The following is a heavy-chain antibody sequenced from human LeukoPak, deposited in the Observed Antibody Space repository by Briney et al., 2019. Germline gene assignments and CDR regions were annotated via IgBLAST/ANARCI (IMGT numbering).Heavy chain of an antibody. J-gene: IGHJ1*01. CDR3: ARAPTEIGGYYPEYFRH. D-gene: IGHD3-22*01. Sequence: GGSLRLSCAASGFTLSSYWMHWVRQAPGKGLVWVSRIKSGGRTNYADSVKGRFTISRDNAKNTVSLQMNSLRAEDTGVYYCARAPTEIGGYYPEYFRHWGQGTLVIVSS. V-gene: IGHV3-74*01. CDR1: GFTLSSYW. CDR2: IKSGGRT.